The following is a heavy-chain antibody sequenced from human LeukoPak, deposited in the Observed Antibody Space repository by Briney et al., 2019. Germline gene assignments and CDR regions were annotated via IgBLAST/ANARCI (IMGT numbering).Heavy chain of an antibody. CDR2: ISSSSSYI. D-gene: IGHD3-3*01. Sequence: GGSLRLSRAASGFTFSSYSMNWVRQAPGKGLEWVSSISSSSSYIYYADSVKGRFTISRDNAKNSLYLQMNSLRAEDTAVYYCARVGSGYYLSDMNYWGQGTLVTVSS. CDR3: ARVGSGYYLSDMNY. V-gene: IGHV3-21*01. CDR1: GFTFSSYS. J-gene: IGHJ4*02.